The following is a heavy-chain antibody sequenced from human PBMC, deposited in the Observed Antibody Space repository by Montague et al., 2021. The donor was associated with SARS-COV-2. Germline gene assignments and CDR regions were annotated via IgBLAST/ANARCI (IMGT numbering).Heavy chain of an antibody. CDR3: ARVNTVRVYWFDS. CDR2: IYYSGST. D-gene: IGHD4-11*01. CDR1: GGSISSGGYY. V-gene: IGHV4-31*03. Sequence: TLSLTCTVSGGSISSGGYYWSWIRQHPGKGLEWIGYIYYSGSTYYNPSLKSRVTISVDTSKNQFSLKLSSVTAADTAGYYCARVNTVRVYWFDSWGQGTLVTVSS. J-gene: IGHJ5*01.